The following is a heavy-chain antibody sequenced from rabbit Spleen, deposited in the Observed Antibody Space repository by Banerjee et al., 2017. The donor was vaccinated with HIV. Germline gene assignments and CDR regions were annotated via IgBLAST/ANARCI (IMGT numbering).Heavy chain of an antibody. Sequence: QSLEESGGDLVKPEGSLTLTCTASGFSFSSSYYMCWVRQAPGKGLECIACIYADSSGSTYYASWAKGRFTISKTLSTTVTLEMTSLTAADTATYFCARGSAAMTMVITGYYLNLWGPGTLVTVS. CDR1: GFSFSSSYY. J-gene: IGHJ4*01. CDR2: IYADSSGST. CDR3: ARGSAAMTMVITGYYLNL. V-gene: IGHV1S40*01. D-gene: IGHD2-1*01.